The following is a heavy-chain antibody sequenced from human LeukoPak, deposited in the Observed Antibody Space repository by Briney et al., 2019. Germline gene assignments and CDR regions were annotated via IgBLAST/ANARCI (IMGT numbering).Heavy chain of an antibody. J-gene: IGHJ4*02. Sequence: GGSLRLSCAASGFTFSNYWMSWVRQAPGKGLEWVANIKQDGSEKYYVDSVKGRFTISRDNAKNTLYLQMNSLRAEDTAVYYCASAAVAAAITHGDFDYWGQGTLVTVSS. CDR2: IKQDGSEK. CDR3: ASAAVAAAITHGDFDY. D-gene: IGHD2-2*01. CDR1: GFTFSNYW. V-gene: IGHV3-7*01.